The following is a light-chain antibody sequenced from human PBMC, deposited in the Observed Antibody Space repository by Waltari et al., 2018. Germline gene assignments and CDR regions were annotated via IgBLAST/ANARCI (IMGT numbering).Light chain of an antibody. J-gene: IGLJ3*02. CDR2: DVR. CDR3: SSYTSSSTPKV. V-gene: IGLV2-14*03. CDR1: SSDVGGYNY. Sequence: QSALTQPASVSGSPGQSITISCTGTSSDVGGYNYVSWYQQPPGKAPKLMIYDVRNRPSGVSNRFSGSKSGNTASLIISGLQAEDEADYYCSSYTSSSTPKVFGGGTKLTVL.